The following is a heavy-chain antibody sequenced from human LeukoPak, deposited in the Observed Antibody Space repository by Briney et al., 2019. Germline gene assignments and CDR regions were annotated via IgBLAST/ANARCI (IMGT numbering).Heavy chain of an antibody. D-gene: IGHD6-19*01. CDR3: AKDGTKQWLVAGNWFNP. V-gene: IGHV3-23*01. J-gene: IGHJ5*02. Sequence: LSLTCAVSGGSISSGGYSWSWIRQPPGKGLEWVSAISGSGGSTYYADSVKGRFTISRDNSKNTLYLQMSSLRAEDTAVYYCAKDGTKQWLVAGNWFNPWGQGTLVTVSS. CDR1: GGSISSGGYS. CDR2: ISGSGGST.